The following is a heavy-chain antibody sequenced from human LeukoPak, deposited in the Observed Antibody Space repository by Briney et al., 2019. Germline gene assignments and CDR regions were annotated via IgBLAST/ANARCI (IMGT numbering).Heavy chain of an antibody. CDR1: GFTFSSYW. CDR3: AKDVVGQQWPENY. V-gene: IGHV3-7*01. J-gene: IGHJ4*02. Sequence: GGSLRLSCAASGFTFSSYWMSWVRQAPGKGLEWVANIKQDESEKYYVDSVKGRFTISRDNSKNTLYLQMNSLRAEDTAVYFCAKDVVGQQWPENYWGQGTLVTVSS. CDR2: IKQDESEK. D-gene: IGHD6-19*01.